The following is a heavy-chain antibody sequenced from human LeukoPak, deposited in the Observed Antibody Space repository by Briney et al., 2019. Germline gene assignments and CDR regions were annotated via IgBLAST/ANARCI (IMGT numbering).Heavy chain of an antibody. V-gene: IGHV4-38-2*02. CDR3: AKTLPYSGGWRATFDF. J-gene: IGHJ4*02. D-gene: IGHD6-19*01. CDR2: IYHSGST. CDR1: GYSISSGYY. Sequence: PSETLSLTCTVSGYSISSGYYCGWIRQPPGKGLEWIGSIYHSGSTYYNPSLKSRVTISVDTSTNQFSLKLSSVTAADTAVYYCAKTLPYSGGWRATFDFWGQGTLVTVSS.